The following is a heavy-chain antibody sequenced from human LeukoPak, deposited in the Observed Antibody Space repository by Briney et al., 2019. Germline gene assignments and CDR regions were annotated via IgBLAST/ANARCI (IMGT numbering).Heavy chain of an antibody. CDR2: MYPGDSDT. Sequence: GESLKISCKASGYSFTSYWIGWVRQMPGKGLEWMGIMYPGDSDTRYRPSFQGQVTISADKSISTTYLQWSSLKASDTAMYYCARDYYDSSGYSRDAFDIWGQGTMVTVSS. V-gene: IGHV5-51*01. J-gene: IGHJ3*02. D-gene: IGHD3-22*01. CDR3: ARDYYDSSGYSRDAFDI. CDR1: GYSFTSYW.